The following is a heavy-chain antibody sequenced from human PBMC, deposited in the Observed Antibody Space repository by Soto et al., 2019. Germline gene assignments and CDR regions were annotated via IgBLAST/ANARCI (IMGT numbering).Heavy chain of an antibody. CDR3: ARGELGGTTYFDY. Sequence: SESLSLACSVSGYSIRSEYYWCWIRQPPGKGLEWIGSIYHSGSTYYNPSLKSRVTISVDTSKNQFSLKLSSVTAADTAVYFCARGELGGTTYFDYWGQGTLVTVSS. CDR2: IYHSGST. J-gene: IGHJ4*02. V-gene: IGHV4-38-2*02. D-gene: IGHD1-26*01. CDR1: GYSIRSEYY.